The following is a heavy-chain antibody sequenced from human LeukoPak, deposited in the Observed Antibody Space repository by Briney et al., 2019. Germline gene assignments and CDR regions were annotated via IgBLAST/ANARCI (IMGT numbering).Heavy chain of an antibody. CDR1: GFTFSSYS. V-gene: IGHV3-21*01. CDR2: ISSSSSYI. CDR3: ARAQPYYYYMDV. D-gene: IGHD2-2*01. J-gene: IGHJ6*03. Sequence: GGSLRLSCAASGFTFSSYSMKWVRQAPGKGLEWVSSISSSSSYIYYADSVKGRFTISRDNAKNSLYLQMNSLRAEDTAVYYCARAQPYYYYMDVWGKGTTVTVSS.